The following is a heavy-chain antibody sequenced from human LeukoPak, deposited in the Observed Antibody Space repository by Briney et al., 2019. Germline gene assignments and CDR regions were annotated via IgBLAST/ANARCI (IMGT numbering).Heavy chain of an antibody. Sequence: ASVKVSCKASGYTFTSYDISWVRQAPGQGLEWMGWMNPNSGTTNYAQKFQGRVTMTANTSISTAYMELSSLRSEDTAVYYCATSPVGSRVWFDPWGQGTLVTLSS. V-gene: IGHV1-8*01. D-gene: IGHD2-2*01. CDR1: GYTFTSYD. CDR3: ATSPVGSRVWFDP. CDR2: MNPNSGTT. J-gene: IGHJ5*02.